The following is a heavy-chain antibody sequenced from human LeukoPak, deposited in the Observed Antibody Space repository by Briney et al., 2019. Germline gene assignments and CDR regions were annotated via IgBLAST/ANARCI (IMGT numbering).Heavy chain of an antibody. CDR3: ARDKIVGATHFDY. CDR1: GFTFTTYW. D-gene: IGHD1-26*01. CDR2: IKQDGSEK. V-gene: IGHV3-7*01. Sequence: PGGSLRLSCAASGFTFTTYWMTWVRQAPGKGLEWVASIKQDGSEKYYVDSVKGRFTISRDNAKNSLYLQMNSLRAEDTAVYYCARDKIVGATHFDYWGQGTLVTVSS. J-gene: IGHJ4*02.